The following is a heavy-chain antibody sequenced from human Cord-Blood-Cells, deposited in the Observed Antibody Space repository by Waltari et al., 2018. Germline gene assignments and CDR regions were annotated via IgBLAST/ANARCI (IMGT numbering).Heavy chain of an antibody. Sequence: QVQLQESGPGLVKPSETLSLTCAVSGYSISSGYYWGWIRQPPGKGLEWIGSIYHSGSTYYNPSLKSRVTISVDTSKNQFSLKLSSVTAADTAVYYCARAKGFSSSSFNWFDPWGQGTLVTVSS. CDR1: GYSISSGYY. D-gene: IGHD6-6*01. CDR3: ARAKGFSSSSFNWFDP. J-gene: IGHJ5*02. CDR2: IYHSGST. V-gene: IGHV4-38-2*01.